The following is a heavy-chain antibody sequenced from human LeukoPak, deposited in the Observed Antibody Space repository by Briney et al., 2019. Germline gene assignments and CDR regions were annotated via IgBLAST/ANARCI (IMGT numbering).Heavy chain of an antibody. CDR3: ARRLYDILTGYYAFDY. J-gene: IGHJ4*02. D-gene: IGHD3-9*01. CDR2: INPSGGST. V-gene: IGHV1-46*01. CDR1: GYTFTSYY. Sequence: ASVKVSCKASGYTFTSYYMHWVRQAPGQGLEWMGIINPSGGSTSYAQKFQGRVTMTRDTSTSTVYMELGSLRSEDTAVYYCARRLYDILTGYYAFDYWGQGTLVTVSS.